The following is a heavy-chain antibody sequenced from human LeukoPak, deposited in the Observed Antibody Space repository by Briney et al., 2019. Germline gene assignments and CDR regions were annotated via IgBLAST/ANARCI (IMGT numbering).Heavy chain of an antibody. V-gene: IGHV3-7*01. Sequence: PGGSLRLSCAASGLTFSNYWMSWVRQAPGKGLEWVANIKQDGSEEYYVDSVKGRFTISRDNAKNSLFLQMNSLRAEDTAVYYCARVSLEAARHVSNNWFDPWGQGTLVTVSS. CDR2: IKQDGSEE. J-gene: IGHJ5*02. D-gene: IGHD6-6*01. CDR3: ARVSLEAARHVSNNWFDP. CDR1: GLTFSNYW.